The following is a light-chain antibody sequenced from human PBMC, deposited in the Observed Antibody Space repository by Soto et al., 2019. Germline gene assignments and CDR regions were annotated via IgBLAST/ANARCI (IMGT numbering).Light chain of an antibody. CDR3: QKDGSPPRT. V-gene: IGKV3-20*01. Sequence: EIVLTQSPGTLSLSPGERATLSCRASQSVSSSYLGWYQQKPGQAPRLLMYGASSRATGIPERFSGIGSGTDFTLTISRLEPEDFAVYYRQKDGSPPRTVGQGTKVDIK. CDR1: QSVSSSY. J-gene: IGKJ1*01. CDR2: GAS.